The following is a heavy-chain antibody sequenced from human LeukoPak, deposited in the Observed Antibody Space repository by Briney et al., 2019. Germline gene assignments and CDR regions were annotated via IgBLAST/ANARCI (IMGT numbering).Heavy chain of an antibody. V-gene: IGHV1-24*01. CDR3: ATDSRRSRYSSSWYPFDY. D-gene: IGHD6-13*01. CDR2: FDPEDGET. CDR1: GYTLTELS. J-gene: IGHJ4*02. Sequence: GASVKVSCKVSGYTLTELSMHWVRQAPGKGLEWMRGFDPEDGETIYAQKFQGRVTMTEDTSTDTAYMELSSLRSEDTTVYYCATDSRRSRYSSSWYPFDYWGQGTLVTVSS.